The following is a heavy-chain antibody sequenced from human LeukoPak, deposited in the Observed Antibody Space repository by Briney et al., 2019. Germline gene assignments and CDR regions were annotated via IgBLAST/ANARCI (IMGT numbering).Heavy chain of an antibody. J-gene: IGHJ6*02. V-gene: IGHV3-9*01. CDR3: AKDRWGRYSSGRYWYGMDV. CDR1: GFTFGNYA. Sequence: GGSLRLSCAASGFTFGNYAMHWVRQAPGKGLEWVSGISWNSSSISYADSVKGRFTISRDNAKNSLYMQMNSLRADDTALYYSAKDRWGRYSSGRYWYGMDVWGQGTTVTVSS. CDR2: ISWNSSSI. D-gene: IGHD2-15*01.